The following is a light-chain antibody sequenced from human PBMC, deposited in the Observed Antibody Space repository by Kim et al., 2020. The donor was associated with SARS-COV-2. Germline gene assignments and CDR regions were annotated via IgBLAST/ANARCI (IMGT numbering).Light chain of an antibody. CDR3: SAWDRSLKSWV. V-gene: IGLV10-54*01. CDR2: RNN. J-gene: IGLJ3*02. CDR1: SNNVGDEG. Sequence: RPTATLTCTGNSNNVGDEGAAWLQQYQGQPPKLLSYRNNNRPTGISERLSTSTSGNTATLTITGLQPEDEADYYCSAWDRSLKSWVFGGGTKLTVL.